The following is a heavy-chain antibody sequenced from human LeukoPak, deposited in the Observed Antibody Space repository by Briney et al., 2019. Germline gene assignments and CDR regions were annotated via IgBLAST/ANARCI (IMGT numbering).Heavy chain of an antibody. J-gene: IGHJ6*02. CDR1: GYTFTSYY. D-gene: IGHD3-3*01. Sequence: ASVKVSCKASGYTFTSYYMHWVRQAPGQGLEWMGIINPSGGSTSYAQKFQGRVTMTRDTSTSTVYMELSSLRSEDTAVYYCARDFSPKLLRILEWSYYYYYGMDVWGQGTTVTVSS. CDR3: ARDFSPKLLRILEWSYYYYYGMDV. CDR2: INPSGGST. V-gene: IGHV1-46*01.